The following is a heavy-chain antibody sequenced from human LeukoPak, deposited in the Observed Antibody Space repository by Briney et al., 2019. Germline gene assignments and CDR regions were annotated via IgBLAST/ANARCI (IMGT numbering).Heavy chain of an antibody. V-gene: IGHV4-61*08. CDR3: ARGDLYSQLVRGGYFDY. J-gene: IGHJ4*02. CDR1: GGSISSGGYS. D-gene: IGHD6-6*01. Sequence: SQTLSLTCAVSGGSISSGGYSWSWIRQPPGKGLEWIGYIYYSGSTNYNPSLKSRVTISVDTSKNQFSLKLSSVTAADTAVYYCARGDLYSQLVRGGYFDYWGQGTLVTVSS. CDR2: IYYSGST.